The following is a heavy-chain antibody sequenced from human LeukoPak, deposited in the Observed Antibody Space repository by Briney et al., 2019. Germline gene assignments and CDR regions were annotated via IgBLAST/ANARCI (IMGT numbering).Heavy chain of an antibody. Sequence: PGGSLRLSCAASGFTFSSYTMNWVRQAPGKGLEWVTYIYGGGSYISYADSLKGRLTISRDNARNSLYLQMSSLRAEDTAVYYCARASDHGGAPGHRPFDQWGLGTLVTVSS. D-gene: IGHD4-23*01. CDR3: ARASDHGGAPGHRPFDQ. CDR1: GFTFSSYT. J-gene: IGHJ4*02. V-gene: IGHV3-21*01. CDR2: IYGGGSYI.